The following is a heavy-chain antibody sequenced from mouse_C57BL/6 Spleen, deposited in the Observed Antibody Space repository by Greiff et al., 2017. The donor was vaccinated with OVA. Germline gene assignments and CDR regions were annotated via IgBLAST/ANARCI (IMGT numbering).Heavy chain of an antibody. CDR1: GFTFSSYA. CDR3: ARENGKGLFDY. J-gene: IGHJ2*01. V-gene: IGHV5-4*01. Sequence: EVMLVASGGGLVTPGGSLKLSCAASGFTFSSYAMSWVRQTPETRLEWVAAISDGGSYTYYPYNLKGRFPISRDNAKNTLYLKMSHLKSEDTAMYYCARENGKGLFDYWGQGTTLTVAS. D-gene: IGHD3-3*01. CDR2: ISDGGSYT.